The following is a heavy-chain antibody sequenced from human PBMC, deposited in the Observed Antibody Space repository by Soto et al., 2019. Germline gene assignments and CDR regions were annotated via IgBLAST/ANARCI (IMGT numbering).Heavy chain of an antibody. D-gene: IGHD3-3*01. CDR2: IYWDDDK. Sequence: QITLNESGPTLVKPTQTLTLTCTFSGFSLTTSGVGVGWIRQSPGKAPEWLALIYWDDDKRYSPSLKSRLTITKDTSKIQLVLTMANLDPADTAIYYCAHRVLRTVFGLVTTTAIYFDFWGQGSPVAVSS. V-gene: IGHV2-5*02. CDR3: AHRVLRTVFGLVTTTAIYFDF. J-gene: IGHJ4*02. CDR1: GFSLTTSGVG.